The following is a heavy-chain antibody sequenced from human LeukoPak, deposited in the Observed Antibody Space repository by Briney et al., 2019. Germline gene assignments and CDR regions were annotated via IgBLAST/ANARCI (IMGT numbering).Heavy chain of an antibody. CDR2: ISDSGDSA. V-gene: IGHV3-23*01. J-gene: IGHJ5*02. CDR1: GFTFRSYA. Sequence: GGSLRLSCSASGFTFRSYAMGWVRQAPGKGLEWVSVISDSGDSAYYADSVKGRFTISRDNSKSTLYLQLNAPRADDTAIYYCAKGWRIVVLTTTLFISWGQGALVTVSS. CDR3: AKGWRIVVLTTTLFIS. D-gene: IGHD3-22*01.